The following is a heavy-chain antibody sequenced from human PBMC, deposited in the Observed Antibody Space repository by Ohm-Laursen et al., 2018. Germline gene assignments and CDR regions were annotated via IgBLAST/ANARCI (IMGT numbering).Heavy chain of an antibody. J-gene: IGHJ3*01. CDR2: LWYDGSNK. CDR3: ARDRTVYGVGNGLDALDV. V-gene: IGHV3-33*01. Sequence: SLRLSCAASGFNFCAHNMDWVRQAPGKGLEWVSLLWYDGSNKLYAESVKGRFTISRDTSKKTLYLQMSALSAEDTAVYYCARDRTVYGVGNGLDALDVWGQGTMVTVSS. CDR1: GFNFCAHN. D-gene: IGHD3-3*01.